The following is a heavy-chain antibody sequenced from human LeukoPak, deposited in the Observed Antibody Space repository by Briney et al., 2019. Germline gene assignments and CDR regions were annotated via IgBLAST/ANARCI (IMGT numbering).Heavy chain of an antibody. CDR3: ARGPKYFQH. Sequence: PSGTLSLTCTVSGGSISSYYWSWIRQPPGKGLEWIGEINHSGSTNYNPSLKSRVTISVDTSKNQFSLKLSSVTAADTAVYYCARGPKYFQHWGQGTLVTVSS. V-gene: IGHV4-34*01. CDR1: GGSISSYY. J-gene: IGHJ1*01. CDR2: INHSGST.